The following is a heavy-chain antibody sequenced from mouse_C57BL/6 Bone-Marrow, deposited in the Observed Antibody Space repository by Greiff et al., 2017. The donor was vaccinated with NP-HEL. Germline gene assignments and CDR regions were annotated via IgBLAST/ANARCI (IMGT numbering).Heavy chain of an antibody. CDR2: INPNNGGT. V-gene: IGHV1-18*01. CDR1: GYTFTDYN. J-gene: IGHJ2*01. Sequence: EVQLQQSGPELVKPGASVKIPCKASGYTFTDYNMDWVKQSHGKSLEWIGDINPNNGGTIYNQKFKGKATLTVDKSSSTAYMELRSLTSEDTAVYYCARHYSNYQYFDYWGQGTTLTVSS. CDR3: ARHYSNYQYFDY. D-gene: IGHD2-5*01.